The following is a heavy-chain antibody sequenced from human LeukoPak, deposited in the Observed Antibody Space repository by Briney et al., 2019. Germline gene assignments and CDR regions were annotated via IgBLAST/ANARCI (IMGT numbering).Heavy chain of an antibody. J-gene: IGHJ4*02. V-gene: IGHV3-33*06. CDR2: IWYDGSNK. D-gene: IGHD3-3*01. Sequence: GGSLRLSCAASGFTFSSYGMHWVRQAPGKLLEWVAVIWYDGSNKYYADSVKGRFTISRDNSKNTLYLQMNSLRAEDTAVYYCAKGSRITIFGVVIMRGGYFDYWGQGTLVTVSS. CDR3: AKGSRITIFGVVIMRGGYFDY. CDR1: GFTFSSYG.